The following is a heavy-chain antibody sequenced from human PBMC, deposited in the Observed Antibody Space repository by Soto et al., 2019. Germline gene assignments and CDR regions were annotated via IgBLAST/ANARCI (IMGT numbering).Heavy chain of an antibody. CDR2: TYYSGST. CDR1: GGSISSGDYY. Sequence: SETLSLTCTVSGGSISSGDYYWSWIRQPPGKGLEWIGYTYYSGSTYYNPSLKSRVTISVGTSKNQFSLKLSSVTAADTAVYYCARDIHYGDYDWFDPWGQGALVTVSS. V-gene: IGHV4-30-4*01. CDR3: ARDIHYGDYDWFDP. J-gene: IGHJ5*02. D-gene: IGHD4-17*01.